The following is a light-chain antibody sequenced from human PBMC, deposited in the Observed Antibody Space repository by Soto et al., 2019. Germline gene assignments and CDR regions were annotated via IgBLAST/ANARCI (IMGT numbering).Light chain of an antibody. CDR3: HQYGSAPST. V-gene: IGKV3-20*01. Sequence: EIVLTQSPGILSLSPGERATLSCRASQSVTSSSLAWYQQKPGQAPRLLIYGASSRATGIPDRFTGSGSGTDFTLTISRLEPEDFAVYYCHQYGSAPSTFGPGTKVDF. J-gene: IGKJ3*01. CDR2: GAS. CDR1: QSVTSSS.